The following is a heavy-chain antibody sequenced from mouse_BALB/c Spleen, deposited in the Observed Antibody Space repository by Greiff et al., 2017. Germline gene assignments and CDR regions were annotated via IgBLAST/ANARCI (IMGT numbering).Heavy chain of an antibody. CDR3: ARNGENYGSSYCELAY. D-gene: IGHD1-1*01. CDR1: GFSFSRYS. V-gene: IGHV2-6-4*01. Sequence: VKLVESGPGLVAPSQCLSITCTVSGFSFSRYSVPWVRQPPGKGLEWLGMIWGGGSTDYNSALKSRLSISKDNSKSQVFLKMNSLQTDDTAMYYCARNGENYGSSYCELAYWGQGTLVTVSA. CDR2: IWGGGST. J-gene: IGHJ3*01.